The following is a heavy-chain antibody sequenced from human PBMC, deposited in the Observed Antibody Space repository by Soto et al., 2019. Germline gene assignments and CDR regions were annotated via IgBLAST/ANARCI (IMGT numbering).Heavy chain of an antibody. J-gene: IGHJ4*02. CDR3: ARGRCSGGSSDSRFVY. D-gene: IGHD2-15*01. Sequence: QVQLVESGGGVVQPGRSLRLSCAASGFTFSSYAMHWVRQAPGKGLEWVAVISYDGSNKYYADSVKGRFTISRDNSKNTLYLQMNSLRAEDTAVYYCARGRCSGGSSDSRFVYWGQGSLVTVFS. CDR1: GFTFSSYA. V-gene: IGHV3-30-3*01. CDR2: ISYDGSNK.